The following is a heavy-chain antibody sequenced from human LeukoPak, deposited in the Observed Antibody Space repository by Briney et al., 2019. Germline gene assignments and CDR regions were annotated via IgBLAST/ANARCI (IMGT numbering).Heavy chain of an antibody. D-gene: IGHD6-19*01. V-gene: IGHV3-49*03. CDR1: GFTFGDYA. CDR2: IRSKAYGGTT. J-gene: IGHJ5*02. Sequence: GSLRLSCTASGFTFGDYAMSWCRQAPGKGLEWVGFIRSKAYGGTTEYAASVKGRFTFSRDDSKSIAYLQMNSLKTEDTAVYYCTRAQEYSSGWYGWFDPWGQGTLVTVSS. CDR3: TRAQEYSSGWYGWFDP.